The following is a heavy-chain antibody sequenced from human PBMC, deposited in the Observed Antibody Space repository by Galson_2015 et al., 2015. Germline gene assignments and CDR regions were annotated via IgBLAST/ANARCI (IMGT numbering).Heavy chain of an antibody. CDR2: ISWNSGSI. J-gene: IGHJ6*04. Sequence: SLRLSCAASGFTFDDYAMHWVRQAPGKGLEWVSGISWNSGSIGYADSVKGRFTISRDNAKNSLYLQMNSLRAEDTALYYCAKVFLPSGEDVWGKGTTVTVSS. CDR3: AKVFLPSGEDV. D-gene: IGHD1-26*01. V-gene: IGHV3-9*01. CDR1: GFTFDDYA.